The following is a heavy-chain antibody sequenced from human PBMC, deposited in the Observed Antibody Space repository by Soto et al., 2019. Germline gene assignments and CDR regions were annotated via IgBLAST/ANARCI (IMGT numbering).Heavy chain of an antibody. Sequence: QVQLQESGPGLVKPSQTLSLTCTVSGGSISSGGYYWSWIRQHPGKGLEWIGYIYYSGSTYYNPSLKSRVTISVDTSKNQFSLKLSSVTAADTAVYYCARDTVLTVTTKRIIRYFDLWGRGTLVTVSS. V-gene: IGHV4-31*03. D-gene: IGHD4-17*01. CDR3: ARDTVLTVTTKRIIRYFDL. CDR1: GGSISSGGYY. J-gene: IGHJ2*01. CDR2: IYYSGST.